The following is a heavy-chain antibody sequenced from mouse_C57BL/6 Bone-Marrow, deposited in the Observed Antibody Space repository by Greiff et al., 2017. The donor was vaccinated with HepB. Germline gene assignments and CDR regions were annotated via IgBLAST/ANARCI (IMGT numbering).Heavy chain of an antibody. CDR2: IYPGDGDT. CDR1: GYAFSSSW. Sequence: QVQLKESGPELVKPGASVKISCKASGYAFSSSWMNWVKQRPGKGLEWIGRIYPGDGDTNYNGKFKGKATLTADKSSSTAYMQLSSLTSEDSAVYFCARWGYGSSLYYFDYWGQGTTLTVSS. V-gene: IGHV1-82*01. CDR3: ARWGYGSSLYYFDY. D-gene: IGHD1-1*01. J-gene: IGHJ2*01.